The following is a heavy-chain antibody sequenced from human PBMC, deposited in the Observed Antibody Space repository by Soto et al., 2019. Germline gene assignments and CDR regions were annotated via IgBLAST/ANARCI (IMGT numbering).Heavy chain of an antibody. V-gene: IGHV4-31*03. Sequence: QVQLQESGPGLVKPSQTLSLTCTVSGGSISSGGYYWSWIRQHPGKGLEWIGYIYYSGSTYYNPSRKSRVTLSVDTSNNQFSLKLSSVTAADTAVYYCARGPFIAVARHSPGWFDYWGQGTLVTVSS. D-gene: IGHD6-19*01. J-gene: IGHJ4*02. CDR1: GGSISSGGYY. CDR2: IYYSGST. CDR3: ARGPFIAVARHSPGWFDY.